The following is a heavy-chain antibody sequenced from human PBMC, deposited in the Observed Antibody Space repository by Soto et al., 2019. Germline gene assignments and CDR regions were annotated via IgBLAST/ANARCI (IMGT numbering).Heavy chain of an antibody. CDR2: IWYDGSNK. CDR1: GFTFSTYG. CDR3: ARGGYSAGWTYGMDV. V-gene: IGHV3-33*01. Sequence: QVQLVESGGGVVQPGRSLRLSCAASGFTFSTYGMHWVRQAPGKGLEWVAVIWYDGSNKYYADSVKGRFTISRDNSKNMLYMQMNSLRAKDTAVYHCARGGYSAGWTYGMDVWGQGTTVTVS. D-gene: IGHD6-19*01. J-gene: IGHJ6*02.